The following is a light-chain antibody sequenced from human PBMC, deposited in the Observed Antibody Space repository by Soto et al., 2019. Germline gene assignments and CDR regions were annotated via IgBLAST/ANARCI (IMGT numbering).Light chain of an antibody. J-gene: IGLJ1*01. Sequence: QSAVAQPASMSGSPGQSITISCTGTSSDVGGYKYVSWYQQHPGKAPKLMIYEVSNRPSGVSNRFSGSKSGNTASLTISGLQAEDEADYYCSSYTSSSTLLYVFGTGTKVTVL. CDR2: EVS. CDR3: SSYTSSSTLLYV. V-gene: IGLV2-14*01. CDR1: SSDVGGYKY.